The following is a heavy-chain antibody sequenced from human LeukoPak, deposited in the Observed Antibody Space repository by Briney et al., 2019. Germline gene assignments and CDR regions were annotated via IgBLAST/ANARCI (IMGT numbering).Heavy chain of an antibody. J-gene: IGHJ4*02. CDR3: ARVPLYYGSGSYPYYFDY. D-gene: IGHD3-10*01. Sequence: ASVKVSCKASGYTLTSYGISWVRQPPGQGLEWMGWISAYNGNTNYAQKLQGRVTMTTDTSTSTAYMELRSLRSDDTAVYYCARVPLYYGSGSYPYYFDYWGQGILVTVSS. CDR1: GYTLTSYG. CDR2: ISAYNGNT. V-gene: IGHV1-18*01.